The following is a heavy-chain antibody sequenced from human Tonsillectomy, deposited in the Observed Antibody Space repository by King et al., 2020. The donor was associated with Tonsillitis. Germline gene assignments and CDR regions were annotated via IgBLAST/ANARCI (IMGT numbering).Heavy chain of an antibody. J-gene: IGHJ3*02. CDR1: GFTFSSYS. V-gene: IGHV3-21*01. Sequence: VQLVESGGGLVKPGGSLRLSCAASGFTFSSYSMNWVPQAPGKGLEWVSSISSSSSYIYYADSVKGRFTISRDNAKNSLYLQMNSLRAEDTAVYYCARQDYYDSSGYQENAFDIWGQGTMVTVSS. CDR2: ISSSSSYI. D-gene: IGHD3-22*01. CDR3: ARQDYYDSSGYQENAFDI.